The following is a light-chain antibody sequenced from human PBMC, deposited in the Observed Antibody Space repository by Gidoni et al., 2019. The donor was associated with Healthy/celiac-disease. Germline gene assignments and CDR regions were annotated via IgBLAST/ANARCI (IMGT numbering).Light chain of an antibody. Sequence: IVMTQSPATLSVSPGERATLSCRASQSVSSNLAWYQQKPGQAPRLLIYGASTRATGTEFTLTISSLQSEDFAVYYCQQYNNRTTFXXXTRLEIK. CDR2: GAS. J-gene: IGKJ5*01. V-gene: IGKV3-15*01. CDR1: QSVSSN. CDR3: QQYNNRTT.